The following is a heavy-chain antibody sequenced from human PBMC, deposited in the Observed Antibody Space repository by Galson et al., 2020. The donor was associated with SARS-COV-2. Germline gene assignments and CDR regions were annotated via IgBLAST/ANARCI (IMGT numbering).Heavy chain of an antibody. CDR3: AKDSLRAAGTYYYHYGMDV. J-gene: IGHJ6*02. CDR2: ISGSGGST. V-gene: IGHV3-23*01. Sequence: GESLKISCAASGFTFSSYAMSWVRQAPGKGLEWVSAISGSGGSTYYADSVKGRFTISRDNSKNTLYLQMNSLRAEDTAVYYCAKDSLRAAGTYYYHYGMDVWGQGTTVTVSS. CDR1: GFTFSSYA. D-gene: IGHD6-13*01.